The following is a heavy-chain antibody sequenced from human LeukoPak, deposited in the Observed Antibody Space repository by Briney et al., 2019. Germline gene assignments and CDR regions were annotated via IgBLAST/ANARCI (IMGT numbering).Heavy chain of an antibody. CDR2: ISSDGSNK. CDR3: ARGTAGYHSSYFDY. CDR1: GFTFSSFT. J-gene: IGHJ4*02. Sequence: GGSLRLSCAASGFTFSSFTMHWVRQAPGKGLRWMAVISSDGSNKYYADSVKGRFTVSRDNSNNTLYLQMNSLRAEDTALYYCARGTAGYHSSYFDYWGQGTLVTVSS. D-gene: IGHD3-16*02. V-gene: IGHV3-30-3*01.